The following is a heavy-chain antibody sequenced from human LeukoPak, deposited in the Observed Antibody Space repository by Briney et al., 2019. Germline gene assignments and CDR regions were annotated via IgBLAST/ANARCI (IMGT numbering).Heavy chain of an antibody. Sequence: GASVKVSCKASGYTFTGYYMHWVRQAPGQGLEWMGWINPNSGGTNYAQKFQGRVTMTRDTSISTAYMELSRLRSDDTAVYYCARGPSFDSSGYYSRDNWFDPWGQGTLVTVS. CDR2: INPNSGGT. CDR1: GYTFTGYY. V-gene: IGHV1-2*02. J-gene: IGHJ5*02. D-gene: IGHD3-22*01. CDR3: ARGPSFDSSGYYSRDNWFDP.